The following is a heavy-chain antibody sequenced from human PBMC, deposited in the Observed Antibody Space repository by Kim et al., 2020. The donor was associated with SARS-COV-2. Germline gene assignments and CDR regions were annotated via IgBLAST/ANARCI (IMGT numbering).Heavy chain of an antibody. D-gene: IGHD6-13*01. CDR3: AKDGYSSSNYYFDY. J-gene: IGHJ4*02. Sequence: ADSVKGRFTISRDNAKNSLYLQMNSLRAEDTALYYCAKDGYSSSNYYFDYWGQGTLVTVSS. V-gene: IGHV3-9*01.